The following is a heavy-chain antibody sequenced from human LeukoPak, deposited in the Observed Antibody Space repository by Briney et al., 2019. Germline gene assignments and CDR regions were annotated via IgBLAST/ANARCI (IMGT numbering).Heavy chain of an antibody. J-gene: IGHJ4*02. CDR3: ARGEGNFDY. CDR1: EFTFSDYY. CDR2: ISSSGSSI. V-gene: IGHV3-11*01. Sequence: GGSLRLSCAASEFTFSDYYMSWIRQAPGKGLEWVSYISSSGSSIYYVDSVKGRFTISRDNAKSSLYLQLNSLRADDTAVYYWARGEGNFDYSGQGTLVTVSS.